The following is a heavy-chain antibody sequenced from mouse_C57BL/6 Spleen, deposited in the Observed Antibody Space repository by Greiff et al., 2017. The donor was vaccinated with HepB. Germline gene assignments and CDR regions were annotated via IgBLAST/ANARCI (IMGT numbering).Heavy chain of an antibody. Sequence: VQLQQSGPGLVQPSQSLSITCTVSGFSLTSYGVHWVRQPPGKGLEWLGVIWSGGSTDYNAAFISRLSISKDNSKSQVFFKMNSLQADDTAIYYCAKFTYDSYYYAMDYWGQGTSVTVSS. CDR1: GFSLTSYG. CDR2: IWSGGST. V-gene: IGHV2-4*01. CDR3: AKFTYDSYYYAMDY. D-gene: IGHD2-12*01. J-gene: IGHJ4*01.